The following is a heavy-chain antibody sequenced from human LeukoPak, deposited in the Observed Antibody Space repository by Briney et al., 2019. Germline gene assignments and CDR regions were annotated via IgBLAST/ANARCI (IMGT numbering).Heavy chain of an antibody. V-gene: IGHV3-66*02. D-gene: IGHD3-3*01. CDR2: IYSGGST. Sequence: GGSLRLSCAASGFTVSSNYMSWVRQAPGKGLDWVSVIYSGGSTYYADSVKGRFTISRDNSKNTLYLQMNSLRAEDTAVYYCARDDFGVVPGGAFDIWGQGTMVTVSS. CDR3: ARDDFGVVPGGAFDI. J-gene: IGHJ3*02. CDR1: GFTVSSNY.